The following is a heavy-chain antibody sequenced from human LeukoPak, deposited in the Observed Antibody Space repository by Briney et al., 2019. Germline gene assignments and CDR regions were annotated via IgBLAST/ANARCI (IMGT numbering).Heavy chain of an antibody. CDR3: AEGGPYSSSHDAFDI. CDR1: GFTFSSYG. D-gene: IGHD6-13*01. CDR2: ISGSGGST. J-gene: IGHJ3*02. Sequence: GGSLRLSCAASGFTFSSYGMSWVRQAPGKGLEWVSAISGSGGSTYYADSVKGRFTISRDNSKNTLYLQMNSLRAEDTAVYYCAEGGPYSSSHDAFDIWGQGTMVTVSS. V-gene: IGHV3-23*01.